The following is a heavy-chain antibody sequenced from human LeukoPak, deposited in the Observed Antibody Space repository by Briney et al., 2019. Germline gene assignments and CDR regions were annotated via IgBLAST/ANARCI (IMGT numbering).Heavy chain of an antibody. V-gene: IGHV4-59*08. J-gene: IGHJ4*02. CDR2: IYYSGST. Sequence: PSETLSLTCTVSGGSISSYYWSWIRQPPGKGLEWIGYIYYSGSTNYNPSLKSRVTISVDTSKNQFSLKLSSVTAADTAVYYCARHAGSVGYEIDYWGQGTLVTVSS. CDR1: GGSISSYY. CDR3: ARHAGSVGYEIDY. D-gene: IGHD2-2*01.